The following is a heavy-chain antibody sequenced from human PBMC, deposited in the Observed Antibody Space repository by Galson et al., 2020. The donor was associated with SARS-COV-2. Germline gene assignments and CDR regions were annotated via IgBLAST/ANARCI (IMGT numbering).Heavy chain of an antibody. CDR1: GFAFRTFT. CDR2: ISSTSRNI. CDR3: ASEWLDY. D-gene: IGHD3-22*01. J-gene: IGHJ4*02. Sequence: GGSLRLSCAASGFAFRTFTMNWVRQAPGKGLEWVSSISSTSRNITYADSVKGRFTISRDNDKNSLYLQLSSLGGEYTAIYYGASEWLDYWGQGTLVTVSS. V-gene: IGHV3-21*01.